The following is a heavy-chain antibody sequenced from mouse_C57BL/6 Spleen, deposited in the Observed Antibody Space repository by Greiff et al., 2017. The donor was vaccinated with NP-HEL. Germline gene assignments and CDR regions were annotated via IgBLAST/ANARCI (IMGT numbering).Heavy chain of an antibody. CDR2: IHPNSGST. V-gene: IGHV1-64*01. CDR1: GYTFTSYW. J-gene: IGHJ3*01. D-gene: IGHD2-5*01. Sequence: QVQLKQSGAELVKPGASVKLSCKASGYTFTSYWMHWVKQRPGQGLEWIGMIHPNSGSTNYNEKFKSKATLTVDKSSSTAYMQLSSLTSEDSAVYYCAREGYSNYDGFAYWGQGTLVTVSA. CDR3: AREGYSNYDGFAY.